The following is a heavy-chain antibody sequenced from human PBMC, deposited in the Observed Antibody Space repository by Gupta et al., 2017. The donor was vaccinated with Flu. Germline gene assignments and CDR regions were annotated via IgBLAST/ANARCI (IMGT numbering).Heavy chain of an antibody. J-gene: IGHJ5*01. V-gene: IGHV4-39*01. Sequence: WGWIRQPPGKGLEWIGSIYYSGSTYYNPSLKSRVTISVDTSKDQFSLKLNSVTAADTAVYYCVRSLGYCGATTCHMSWFDSWGQGTLVIVSS. CDR3: VRSLGYCGATTCHMSWFDS. CDR2: IYYSGST. D-gene: IGHD2-2*01.